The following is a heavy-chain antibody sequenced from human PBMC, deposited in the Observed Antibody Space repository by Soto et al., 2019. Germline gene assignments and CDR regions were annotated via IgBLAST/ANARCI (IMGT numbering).Heavy chain of an antibody. CDR1: GFTFSSYS. D-gene: IGHD3-16*01. CDR3: ARGISAEAVMITES. J-gene: IGHJ4*02. Sequence: EVQLVESGGGLTQPGGSLRLSCVASGFTFSSYSMNWVRQAPGKGLEWVSCISSSSRTIYYADSVKGRFTISRDNAKNSLYLQMNCLTAEDTAVYYCARGISAEAVMITESWGQGTLVTVSS. V-gene: IGHV3-48*01. CDR2: ISSSSRTI.